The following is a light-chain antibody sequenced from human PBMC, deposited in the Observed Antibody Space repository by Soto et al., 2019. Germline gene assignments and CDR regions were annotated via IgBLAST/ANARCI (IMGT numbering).Light chain of an antibody. CDR2: DVS. Sequence: SALTQPASVSGSPGQSITISCTGSSSDVATYNFVSWYQQHPGKAPKLIIYDVSNRPSGVSNRFSGSKSGNTASLTISGLQAEDEADYYCNSYTTSTTFVFGTGTKVTVL. V-gene: IGLV2-14*03. CDR3: NSYTTSTTFV. J-gene: IGLJ1*01. CDR1: SSDVATYNF.